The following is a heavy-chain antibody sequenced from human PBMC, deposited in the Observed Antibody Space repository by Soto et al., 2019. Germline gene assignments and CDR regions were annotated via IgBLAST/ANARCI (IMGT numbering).Heavy chain of an antibody. D-gene: IGHD6-13*01. CDR3: ARAGAAADPYDY. J-gene: IGHJ4*02. Sequence: GGSLRLSCAASGFTFSSYGMHWVRQAPGKGLEWVAVIWYDGSNKYYADSVKGRFTISRDNSKNTLYLQMNSLRAEDTAVYYCARAGAAADPYDYWGQGTLVTVSS. V-gene: IGHV3-33*01. CDR2: IWYDGSNK. CDR1: GFTFSSYG.